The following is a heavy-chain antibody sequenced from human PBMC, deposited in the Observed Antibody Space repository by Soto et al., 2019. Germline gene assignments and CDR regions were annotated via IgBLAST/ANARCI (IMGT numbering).Heavy chain of an antibody. Sequence: GGSLRLSCAASGFTFTSYGMHWVRQAPGKGLEWVAVISHDGSSKDYADSVKGRFTMSRDNSKNTVYLQMNSLRPEDTAVYYCANPSRMMYTSAWFLGSWGQGSLVTVSS. D-gene: IGHD6-19*01. V-gene: IGHV3-30*18. J-gene: IGHJ5*02. CDR3: ANPSRMMYTSAWFLGS. CDR2: ISHDGSSK. CDR1: GFTFTSYG.